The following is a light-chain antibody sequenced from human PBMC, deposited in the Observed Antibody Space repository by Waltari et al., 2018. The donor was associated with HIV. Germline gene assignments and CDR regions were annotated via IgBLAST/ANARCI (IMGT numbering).Light chain of an antibody. CDR2: GDY. J-gene: IGLJ1*01. V-gene: IGLV1-40*01. CDR1: ASNIGTHYD. Sequence: QSVLTQPPSVSGAPGQSVTISCSGSASNIGTHYDVNWYQHFPGAAPKLLIFGDYNRPSGVPDRFSGSKSGTSASLAITGLQPEDEAEYYCQSYDIALGGFFVFGTGTTVTVL. CDR3: QSYDIALGGFFV.